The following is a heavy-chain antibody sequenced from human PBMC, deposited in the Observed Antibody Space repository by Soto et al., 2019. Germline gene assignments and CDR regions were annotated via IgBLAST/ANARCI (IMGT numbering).Heavy chain of an antibody. CDR3: AKDITAPPYYYYGMDV. CDR1: GFTFSSHG. Sequence: PGGSLRLSCAASGFTFSSHGMHWVRQAPGKGQDWVAVISYDGSNKYYADSVKGRFTISRDNSKNTLYLQMNSLRAEDTAVYYCAKDITAPPYYYYGMDVWGQGT. J-gene: IGHJ6*02. CDR2: ISYDGSNK. D-gene: IGHD1-20*01. V-gene: IGHV3-30*18.